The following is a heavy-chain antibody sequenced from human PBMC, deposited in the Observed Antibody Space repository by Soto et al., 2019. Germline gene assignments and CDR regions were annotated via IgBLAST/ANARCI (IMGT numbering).Heavy chain of an antibody. J-gene: IGHJ5*02. D-gene: IGHD4-17*01. Sequence: ASVKVSCKASGYTFTNYYMHWVRQAPGQGLEWMGIINPSGGSTSYAQKFQGRVTMTSDTSTSTVYMELSSLRSEDTAVYYCARDRRDMTTNPYNWFDPWGQGTQVTVSS. V-gene: IGHV1-46*01. CDR2: INPSGGST. CDR1: GYTFTNYY. CDR3: ARDRRDMTTNPYNWFDP.